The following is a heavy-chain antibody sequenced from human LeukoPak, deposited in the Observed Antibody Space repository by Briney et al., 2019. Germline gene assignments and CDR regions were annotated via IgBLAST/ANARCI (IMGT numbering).Heavy chain of an antibody. Sequence: SETLSLTCTVSGGSISRSGYYWGWIRQTPGKGLEWIGSIYYSGSTYYNPSLKSRVTISVDTSKNQFSLKLSSVTAADTAVYYCARHDHGSGSPPRYWGQGTLVTVSS. J-gene: IGHJ4*02. CDR1: GGSISRSGYY. D-gene: IGHD3-10*01. V-gene: IGHV4-39*01. CDR2: IYYSGST. CDR3: ARHDHGSGSPPRY.